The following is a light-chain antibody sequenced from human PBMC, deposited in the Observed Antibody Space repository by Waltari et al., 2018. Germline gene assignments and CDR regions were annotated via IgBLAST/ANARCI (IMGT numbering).Light chain of an antibody. Sequence: DIQMTQSPSSLSASVGDRFTITCLESENVNNYVNWYQQKPGKAPKLLIYKASTLQSGVPSRFSGSGSGTDYTFTISSLQSEDVATYYFHHGYGNPGTFGQGTKGEIK. J-gene: IGKJ1*01. CDR1: ENVNNY. V-gene: IGKV1-39*01. CDR2: KAS. CDR3: HHGYGNPGT.